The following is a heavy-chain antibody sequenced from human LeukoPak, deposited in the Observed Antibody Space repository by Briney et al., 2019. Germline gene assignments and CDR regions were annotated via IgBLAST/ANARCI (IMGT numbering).Heavy chain of an antibody. J-gene: IGHJ6*02. Sequence: GGSLRLSCAASGFTFSSYGMPWVRQAPGKGLEWVAVISYDGSNKYYADSVKGRFTISGDNSKNTLYLQMNSLRAEDTAVCYCAKRPGYCSGGSCYYYYGMDVWGQGTTVTVPS. V-gene: IGHV3-30*18. CDR3: AKRPGYCSGGSCYYYYGMDV. D-gene: IGHD2-15*01. CDR2: ISYDGSNK. CDR1: GFTFSSYG.